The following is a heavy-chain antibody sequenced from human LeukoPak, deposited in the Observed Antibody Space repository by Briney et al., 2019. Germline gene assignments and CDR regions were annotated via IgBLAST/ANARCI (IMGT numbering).Heavy chain of an antibody. CDR3: ARGKYYYDSSGYPAMRY. Sequence: ASVKVSCTASGYTFTGYYMHWVRQAPGQGLEWMGWINPNSGGTNYAQKFQGRVTMTRDTSISTAYMELSRLRSDDTAVYYCARGKYYYDSSGYPAMRYWGQGTLVTVSS. J-gene: IGHJ4*02. CDR2: INPNSGGT. D-gene: IGHD3-22*01. V-gene: IGHV1-2*02. CDR1: GYTFTGYY.